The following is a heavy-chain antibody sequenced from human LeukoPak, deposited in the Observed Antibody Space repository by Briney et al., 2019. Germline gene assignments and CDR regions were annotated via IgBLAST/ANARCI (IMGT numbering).Heavy chain of an antibody. D-gene: IGHD2-21*01. V-gene: IGHV3-30*18. CDR1: GFTFSSYG. CDR3: AKGRTIWWWFDASAI. J-gene: IGHJ3*02. CDR2: ISHDGGRP. Sequence: GRSLRLSCAASGFTFSSYGMHWVRQAPGKGLEWVAVISHDGGRPSYADSVKGRFTISRDNSKNTLYLQMSSLGPEDTAVYYCAKGRTIWWWFDASAIWGQGTMVTVSS.